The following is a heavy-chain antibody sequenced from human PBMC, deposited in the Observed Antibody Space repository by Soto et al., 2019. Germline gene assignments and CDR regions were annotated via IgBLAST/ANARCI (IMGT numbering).Heavy chain of an antibody. D-gene: IGHD3-10*01. Sequence: YARHWILPHPGGGLDWVAVLSRDGSSEYYGDSVKGRFTVSRDNSKNTLYLSMTNLRADDTAVYYCARSRNSAVDHSIDFWGQGTLVTGSS. V-gene: IGHV3-30-3*01. CDR2: LSRDGSSE. J-gene: IGHJ4*02. CDR3: ARSRNSAVDHSIDF. CDR1: YA.